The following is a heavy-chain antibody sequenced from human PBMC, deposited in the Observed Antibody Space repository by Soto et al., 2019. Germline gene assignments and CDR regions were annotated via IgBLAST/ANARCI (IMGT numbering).Heavy chain of an antibody. CDR1: GVTFSSET. D-gene: IGHD3-10*01. CDR2: NIPLFGTA. Sequence: QVQLVQSGADVKKPGSSVKVSCQASGVTFSSETLGWVRQAPGQGLEWVGGNIPLFGTASYAQKFQGRVTITADESTSTVYMELSSLRSDDTAVYFCATELGENPASPFDAWGQGTLVTVSS. J-gene: IGHJ4*02. CDR3: ATELGENPASPFDA. V-gene: IGHV1-69*01.